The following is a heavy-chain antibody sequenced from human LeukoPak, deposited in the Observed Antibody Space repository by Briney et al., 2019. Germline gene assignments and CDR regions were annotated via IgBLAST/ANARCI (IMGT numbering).Heavy chain of an antibody. CDR2: IYYSGST. CDR3: AREGGNGDYDVFDI. Sequence: PSETLSLTCAVYGGSFSSYYWSWIRQPPGKGLEWIGYIYYSGSTSYNPSLKSRVTISVDTSKNQFSLKLSSVTAADTAVYYCAREGGNGDYDVFDIWGQGTMVTVSS. CDR1: GGSFSSYY. J-gene: IGHJ3*02. D-gene: IGHD4-17*01. V-gene: IGHV4-59*01.